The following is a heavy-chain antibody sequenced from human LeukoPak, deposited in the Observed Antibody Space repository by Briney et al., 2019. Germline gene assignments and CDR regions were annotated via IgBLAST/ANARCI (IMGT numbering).Heavy chain of an antibody. CDR1: GFTFSSYN. Sequence: GGSLRLSCAASGFTFSSYNMNWVRQAPGKGLEWVSSITSSSSYIYYVDSVKGRFTISRDNAKNSLYLQMSSLRAEDTAVYYCARDPPNYCIRSSCQGPFDYWGQGTLVTVSS. V-gene: IGHV3-21*01. D-gene: IGHD2-2*01. J-gene: IGHJ4*02. CDR3: ARDPPNYCIRSSCQGPFDY. CDR2: ITSSSSYI.